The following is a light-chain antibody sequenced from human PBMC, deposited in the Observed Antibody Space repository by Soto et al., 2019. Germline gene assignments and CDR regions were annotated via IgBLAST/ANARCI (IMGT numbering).Light chain of an antibody. Sequence: GDSVTITCRASQNVSTSLAWYQHKPGEAPKLLMFDVSNLESGVPSRFSGSGSGTEFTLSISSLHSDDFATYYCQQLNSYPYTFGQGTKLEIK. CDR3: QQLNSYPYT. CDR1: QNVSTS. CDR2: DVS. V-gene: IGKV1-5*01. J-gene: IGKJ2*01.